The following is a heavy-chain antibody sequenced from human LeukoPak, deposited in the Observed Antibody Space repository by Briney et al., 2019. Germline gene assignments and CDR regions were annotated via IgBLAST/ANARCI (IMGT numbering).Heavy chain of an antibody. D-gene: IGHD6-6*01. CDR2: ISGSGGST. V-gene: IGHV3-23*01. Sequence: GGSLRLSCAASGFIFSSYAMSWVRQAPGKGLEWVSGISGSGGSTYYADSVKGRFTISRDNSKNTLYLQMNSLRAEDTAVYYCAREGEAARPLDYWGQGTLVTVSS. J-gene: IGHJ4*02. CDR3: AREGEAARPLDY. CDR1: GFIFSSYA.